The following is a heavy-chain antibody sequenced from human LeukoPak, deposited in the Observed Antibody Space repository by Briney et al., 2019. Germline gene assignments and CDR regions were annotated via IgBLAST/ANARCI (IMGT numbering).Heavy chain of an antibody. CDR2: ITASGPTT. D-gene: IGHD4-17*01. CDR1: GFTLTTYA. Sequence: GGSLRPSCAASGFTLTTYAMTWVRQAPGQGLEWVSGITASGPTTYYADSVKGRFTFSRDNSKNTLYLQMNSLRAEDTAVYYCAKDADDYVSYLDRWAPVTLLTVSS. V-gene: IGHV3-23*01. J-gene: IGHJ4*02. CDR3: AKDADDYVSYLDR.